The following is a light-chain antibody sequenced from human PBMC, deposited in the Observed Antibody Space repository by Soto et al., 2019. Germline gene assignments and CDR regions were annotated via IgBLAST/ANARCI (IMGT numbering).Light chain of an antibody. CDR2: DAS. J-gene: IGKJ1*01. CDR3: QQYSVYWT. V-gene: IGKV1-5*02. CDR1: QSVSTR. Sequence: DIQMTQSPSSLSASVGDRVTIICRASQSVSTRLAWYQQKPGKAPKVLIYDASSWAGGVPSRFTGSGSGTEFPLTINSLQPDDFATYYCQQYSVYWTFGQGTQVEIK.